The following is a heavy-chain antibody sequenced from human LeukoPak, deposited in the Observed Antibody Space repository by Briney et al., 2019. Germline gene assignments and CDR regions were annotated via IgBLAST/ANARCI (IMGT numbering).Heavy chain of an antibody. D-gene: IGHD3-22*01. CDR3: ARDGTHYYDSSGYYYPKD. CDR1: GGTFSSYA. V-gene: IGHV1-69*13. Sequence: SVKVSCKASGGTFSSYAISWVRQAPGQGLEWMGGIIPIFGTANYAQKFQGRVTITADESTSTAYMELSSLRSEDTAVYYCARDGTHYYDSSGYYYPKDWGQGTLVTVSS. J-gene: IGHJ4*02. CDR2: IIPIFGTA.